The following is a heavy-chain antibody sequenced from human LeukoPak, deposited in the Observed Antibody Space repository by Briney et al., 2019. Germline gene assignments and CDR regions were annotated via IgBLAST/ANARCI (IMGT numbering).Heavy chain of an antibody. J-gene: IGHJ5*02. D-gene: IGHD5-12*01. V-gene: IGHV4-30-4*01. Sequence: SETLSLTCTVSNGSVSPYYWSWIRQPPGKGLEWIGYIYYSGSTYYNPSLKSRVTLSVDTSKNQFSLKLSSVTAADTAVYYCARDISGYDRFDPWGQGTLVTVSS. CDR1: NGSVSPYY. CDR3: ARDISGYDRFDP. CDR2: IYYSGST.